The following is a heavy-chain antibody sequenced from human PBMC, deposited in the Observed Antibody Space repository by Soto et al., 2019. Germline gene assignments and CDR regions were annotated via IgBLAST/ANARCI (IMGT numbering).Heavy chain of an antibody. D-gene: IGHD4-17*01. CDR2: IRSKAYGGTT. V-gene: IGHV3-49*04. CDR3: TSSPDDYGDYVGRDYYYYYMDV. J-gene: IGHJ6*03. Sequence: GGSLRLSCAASGFTFSSYSMNWVRQAPGKGLEWVGFIRSKAYGGTTEYAASVKGRFTISRDDSKSIAYLQMNSLKTEDTAVYYCTSSPDDYGDYVGRDYYYYYMDVWGKGTTVTVSS. CDR1: GFTFSSYS.